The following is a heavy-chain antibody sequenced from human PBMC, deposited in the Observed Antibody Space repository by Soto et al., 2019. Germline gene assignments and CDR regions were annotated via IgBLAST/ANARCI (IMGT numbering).Heavy chain of an antibody. D-gene: IGHD6-6*01. V-gene: IGHV4-59*11. CDR2: VFSRGGT. CDR1: GGSLTDHY. J-gene: IGHJ6*02. Sequence: QVQLQESGPGLVKPSETLSLTCNVSGGSLTDHYWTWIRQPPGKGLEGIGCVFSRGGTYYAPSLKSRVTISLDTSKNQFSLRLTSLTTAETAVYYCARMRPPAWHAYYFFGMDLWGQGTTVTVSS. CDR3: ARMRPPAWHAYYFFGMDL.